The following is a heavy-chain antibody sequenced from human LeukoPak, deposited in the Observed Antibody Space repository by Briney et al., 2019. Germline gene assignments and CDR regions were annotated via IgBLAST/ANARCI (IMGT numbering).Heavy chain of an antibody. Sequence: PGRSLRLSCAASGFTFSSYGMHWVRQAPGKGLEWVAVIWYDGSNKYYADSVKGRFTISGDNSKNTLYLQMNSLRAEDTAVYYCARSYYDFWSGYSSTPIDYWGQGTLVTVSS. D-gene: IGHD3-3*01. CDR1: GFTFSSYG. CDR3: ARSYYDFWSGYSSTPIDY. CDR2: IWYDGSNK. V-gene: IGHV3-33*01. J-gene: IGHJ4*02.